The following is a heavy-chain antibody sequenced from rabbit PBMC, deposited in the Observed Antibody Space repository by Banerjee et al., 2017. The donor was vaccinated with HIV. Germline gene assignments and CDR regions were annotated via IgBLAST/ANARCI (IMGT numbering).Heavy chain of an antibody. J-gene: IGHJ4*01. CDR1: GFSFSDRDV. D-gene: IGHD3-3*01. CDR2: INTATGKA. CDR3: ARGGYVGFAAYYDL. Sequence: QEQLEESGGGLVKPEGSLTLTCKASGFSFSDRDVMCWVRQAPGKGLEWIACINTATGKAVYASWAKGRFTISKTSSTTVTLQMTSLTAAGTATYFCARGGYVGFAAYYDLWGPGTLVTVS. V-gene: IGHV1S45*01.